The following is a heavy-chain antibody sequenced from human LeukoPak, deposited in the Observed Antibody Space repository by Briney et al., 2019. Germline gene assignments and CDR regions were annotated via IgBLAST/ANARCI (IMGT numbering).Heavy chain of an antibody. CDR2: IYSGGST. Sequence: GGSLRLSCAASGFTVSSNYMSWVRQAPGKGLEWVSVIYSGGSTYYADSVKGRFTISRDNSKNTLYLQMNSLRAEDTAVYYCARGDWVSSSLFYWGQGTLVTVSS. V-gene: IGHV3-66*01. CDR1: GFTVSSNY. CDR3: ARGDWVSSSLFY. D-gene: IGHD6-13*01. J-gene: IGHJ4*02.